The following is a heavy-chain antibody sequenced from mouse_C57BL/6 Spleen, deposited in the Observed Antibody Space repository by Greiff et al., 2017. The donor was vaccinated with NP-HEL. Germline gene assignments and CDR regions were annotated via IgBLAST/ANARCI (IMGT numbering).Heavy chain of an antibody. Sequence: EVHLVESGGGLVQPKGSLKLSCAASGFSFNTYAMNWVRQAPGKGLEWVARIRSKSNNYATYYADSVKDRFTISRDDSESMLYLQMNNLKTEDTAMYYCVRHPVDYGNYEGWAMDYWGQGTSVTVSS. CDR1: GFSFNTYA. CDR2: IRSKSNNYAT. V-gene: IGHV10-1*01. D-gene: IGHD2-1*01. J-gene: IGHJ4*01. CDR3: VRHPVDYGNYEGWAMDY.